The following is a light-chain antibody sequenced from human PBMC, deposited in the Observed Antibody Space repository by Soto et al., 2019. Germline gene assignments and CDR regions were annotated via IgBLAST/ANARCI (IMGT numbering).Light chain of an antibody. CDR3: QSYDSTLSARYG. CDR1: SSNIGANYD. J-gene: IGLJ1*01. V-gene: IGLV1-40*01. Sequence: QSVLTQPPSVSGAPGQRVTISCTGSSSNIGANYDVHWYQHRPGTAPKLLIFGNTNRPSGVPDRFSGSKSGTSASLAITGLQAEDEGDYYCQSYDSTLSARYGFGTGTKVTV. CDR2: GNT.